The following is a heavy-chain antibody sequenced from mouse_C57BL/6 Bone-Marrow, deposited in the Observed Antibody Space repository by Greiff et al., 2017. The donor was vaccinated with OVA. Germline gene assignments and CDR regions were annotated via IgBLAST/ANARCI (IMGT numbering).Heavy chain of an antibody. CDR2: IYPGNGDT. CDR1: GYTFTSYN. CDR3: ARSLGYGSSYYAMDY. D-gene: IGHD1-1*01. Sequence: QVQLKESGAELVRPGASVKMSCKASGYTFTSYNMHWVKQTPRQGLEWIGAIYPGNGDTSYNQKFKGKATLTVDKSSSTAYMQLSSLTSEDSAVYFCARSLGYGSSYYAMDYWGQGTSVTVSS. J-gene: IGHJ4*01. V-gene: IGHV1-12*01.